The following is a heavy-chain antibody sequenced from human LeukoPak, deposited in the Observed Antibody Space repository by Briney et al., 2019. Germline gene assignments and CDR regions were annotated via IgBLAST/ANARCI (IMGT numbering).Heavy chain of an antibody. CDR2: IYPGDSDT. CDR1: GCSFPNYW. D-gene: IGHD7-27*01. Sequence: GASLQISCKDSGCSFPNYWIAWLRQRPGKGLEWMGIIYPGDSDTRYSPSFQGQVSISVDKSISTAYLQWSSLKASDTAIYYCARTNWGALDYWGQGTLVTVSS. CDR3: ARTNWGALDY. J-gene: IGHJ4*02. V-gene: IGHV5-51*01.